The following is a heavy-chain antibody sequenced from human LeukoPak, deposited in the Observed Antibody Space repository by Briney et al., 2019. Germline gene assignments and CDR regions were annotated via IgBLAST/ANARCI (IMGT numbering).Heavy chain of an antibody. V-gene: IGHV3-23*01. CDR1: GFTFSSYA. J-gene: IGHJ4*02. Sequence: PGGSLRLSCAASGFTFSSYAMSWVRQAPGKGLEWVSAISGSGGSTYYADSVKGRFTISRDNAKNSLYLQMNSLRAEDTAVYYCARGGYSSGWFTFDYWGQGTLVTVSS. CDR2: ISGSGGST. CDR3: ARGGYSSGWFTFDY. D-gene: IGHD6-19*01.